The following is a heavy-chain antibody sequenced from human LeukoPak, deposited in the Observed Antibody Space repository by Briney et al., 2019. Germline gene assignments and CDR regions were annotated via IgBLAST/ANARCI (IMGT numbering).Heavy chain of an antibody. J-gene: IGHJ4*02. CDR3: ASGSAVAAAGDY. CDR1: GGSISSNY. Sequence: SETLSLTCTVSGGSISSNYWNWIRQPPGKGLEWIGYIYYSGSTNYNPSLKSRATISVDTSKSQFSLRLTSVTAADTAVYYCASGSAVAAAGDYWGQGTLVTVSS. D-gene: IGHD6-13*01. CDR2: IYYSGST. V-gene: IGHV4-59*01.